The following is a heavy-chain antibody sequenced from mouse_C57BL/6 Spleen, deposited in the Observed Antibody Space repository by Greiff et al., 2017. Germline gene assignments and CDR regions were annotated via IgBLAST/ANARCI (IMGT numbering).Heavy chain of an antibody. J-gene: IGHJ1*03. D-gene: IGHD2-1*01. Sequence: QVQLQQSGPELVKPGASVKISCKASGYAFSSSWMNWVKQRPGKGLEWIGRIYPGDGGTNYNGKFKGKATLTADKSSSTAYMQLSSLTSEDSAVYFCASVGFGNYWYFDVWGKGTTVTVSS. CDR3: ASVGFGNYWYFDV. CDR2: IYPGDGGT. CDR1: GYAFSSSW. V-gene: IGHV1-82*01.